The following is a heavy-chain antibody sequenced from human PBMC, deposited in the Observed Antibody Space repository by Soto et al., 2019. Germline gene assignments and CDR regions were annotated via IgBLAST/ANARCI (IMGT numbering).Heavy chain of an antibody. V-gene: IGHV4-4*02. J-gene: IGHJ4*02. CDR2: IYHSGST. Sequence: SESLSLTCAVSGGSTSSRNWWSWVRQPPGKGLEWIGEIYHSGSTNYNPSLKSRVTISVDKSKNQFSLKLSSVTAADTAVYYCAREGVYYGSGFDYSGQGTLVTVSS. D-gene: IGHD3-10*01. CDR1: GGSTSSRNW. CDR3: AREGVYYGSGFDY.